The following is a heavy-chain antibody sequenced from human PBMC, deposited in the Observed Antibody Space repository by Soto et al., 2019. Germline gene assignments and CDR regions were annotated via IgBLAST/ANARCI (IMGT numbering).Heavy chain of an antibody. D-gene: IGHD3-9*01. Sequence: QVQLVESGGGLVKPGGALRLSCAASGFAFSDHYMTWIRQAPGKGLEWISFISNSGDTIHYADSVKGRFTISRDNGKNSLYLQMNSLRAEDTAVDYCVDIFFGGQGTMVTVSS. CDR3: VDIFF. CDR1: GFAFSDHY. CDR2: ISNSGDTI. J-gene: IGHJ3*01. V-gene: IGHV3-11*01.